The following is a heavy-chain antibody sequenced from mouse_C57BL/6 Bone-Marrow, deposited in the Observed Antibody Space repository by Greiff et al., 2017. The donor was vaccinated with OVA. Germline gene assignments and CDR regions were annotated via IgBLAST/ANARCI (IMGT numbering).Heavy chain of an antibody. CDR2: INPSTGGT. Sequence: EVQLQESGPELVKPGASVKISCQASGYSFTGYYMNWVKQSPEKSLEWIGEINPSTGGTTYNQKFKAKATLTVDKSSSTAYMHLKSLTSEDSAVYYCARGRYYGMDYWGQGTSVTVSS. CDR1: GYSFTGYY. CDR3: ARGRYYGMDY. J-gene: IGHJ4*01. V-gene: IGHV1-42*01. D-gene: IGHD1-1*01.